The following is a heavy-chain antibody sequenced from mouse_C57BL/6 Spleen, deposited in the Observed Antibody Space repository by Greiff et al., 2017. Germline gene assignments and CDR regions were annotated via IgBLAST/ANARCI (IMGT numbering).Heavy chain of an antibody. CDR2: IYPRSGNT. CDR1: GYTFTSYG. V-gene: IGHV1-81*01. CDR3: ARGDYYGNYGFDY. Sequence: QVQLQQSGAELARPGASVKLSCKASGYTFTSYGISWVKQRTGQGLEWIGEIYPRSGNTYYNEKFKGKATLTADTSSSTAYMELRSLTSEDSAVYFCARGDYYGNYGFDYWGQGTTLTVSS. J-gene: IGHJ2*01. D-gene: IGHD2-1*01.